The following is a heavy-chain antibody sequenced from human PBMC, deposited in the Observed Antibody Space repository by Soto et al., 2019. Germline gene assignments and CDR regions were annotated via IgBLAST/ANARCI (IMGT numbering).Heavy chain of an antibody. CDR3: ARGLHSLFDY. V-gene: IGHV3-33*01. CDR1: GFTFSNYG. J-gene: IGHJ4*02. D-gene: IGHD2-21*01. CDR2: IWYDGNNK. Sequence: GGSLRLSCAASGFTFSNYGMHWVRQAPGKGLEWVAVIWYDGNNKYYADSVKSRFTISRDNSNNTLYVQMTSLRAEDTAVYYCARGLHSLFDYWGQGTLVTVSS.